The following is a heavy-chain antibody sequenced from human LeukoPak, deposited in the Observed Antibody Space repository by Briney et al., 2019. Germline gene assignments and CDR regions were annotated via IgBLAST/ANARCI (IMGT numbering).Heavy chain of an antibody. CDR3: ARVIVVVPAARGSDAFDI. J-gene: IGHJ3*02. Sequence: GGSLRLSCAASGFTFSSYSMNWVRQAPGKGLEWVSSISSSSSYIYYADSVKGRFTISRDNAKNSLYLQMNSLRAEDTAVYYCARVIVVVPAARGSDAFDIWGQGTMVTVSS. D-gene: IGHD2-2*01. CDR1: GFTFSSYS. V-gene: IGHV3-21*01. CDR2: ISSSSSYI.